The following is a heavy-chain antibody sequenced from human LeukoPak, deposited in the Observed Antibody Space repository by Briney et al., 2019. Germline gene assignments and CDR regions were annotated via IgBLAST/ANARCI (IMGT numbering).Heavy chain of an antibody. D-gene: IGHD1-26*01. V-gene: IGHV3-21*01. CDR3: AREPRSYGFDY. J-gene: IGHJ4*02. Sequence: GGSLRLSCAASGFTFSSYSMNWVRQAPGKGLEWVSSITSSGRYIYYADSVKGRFTVSRDNAQNSLHLQMNSLRAEDTAVYYCAREPRSYGFDYWGQGTLVTVSS. CDR2: ITSSGRYI. CDR1: GFTFSSYS.